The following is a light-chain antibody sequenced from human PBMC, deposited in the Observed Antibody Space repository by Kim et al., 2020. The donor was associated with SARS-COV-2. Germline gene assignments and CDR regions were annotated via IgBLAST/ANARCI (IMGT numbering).Light chain of an antibody. J-gene: IGLJ1*01. Sequence: SSELTQDPAVSVALGQTVRITCQGDSLRSYYASWYQQKPGQAPVLVIYGKNNRPSGIPDRFSGSSSGNTASLTITGAQAEDEADYYCNSRDSSGKSYVFG. CDR1: SLRSYY. CDR3: NSRDSSGKSYV. V-gene: IGLV3-19*01. CDR2: GKN.